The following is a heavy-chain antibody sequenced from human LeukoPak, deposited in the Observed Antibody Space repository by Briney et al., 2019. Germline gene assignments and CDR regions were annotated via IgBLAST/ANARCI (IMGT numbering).Heavy chain of an antibody. D-gene: IGHD3-10*01. V-gene: IGHV3-23*01. CDR1: GFTFSSYA. CDR2: ISGSGGST. J-gene: IGHJ6*02. CDR3: ASRPRYDGSESYYYGMDV. Sequence: GGSLRLSCAASGFTFSSYAMSWVRQAPGKGLEWVSAISGSGGSTYYADSVKGRFTISRDNSKNTLYLQMNSLRAEDTAVYYCASRPRYDGSESYYYGMDVWGQGTTVTVSS.